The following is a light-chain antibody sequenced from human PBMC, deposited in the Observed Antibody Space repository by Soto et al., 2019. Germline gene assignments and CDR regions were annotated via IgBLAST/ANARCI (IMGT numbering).Light chain of an antibody. Sequence: DIQMTQSPSTLSASVGDRVTITCRASQSIGNWLAWYQQKPGKAPKLLIYKASSLESGVPSRFSGSGSGTEFTLTSSSLQPDDFASYYCQQYCSYSPWTFGQGTKVEIK. CDR2: KAS. V-gene: IGKV1-5*03. CDR1: QSIGNW. J-gene: IGKJ1*01. CDR3: QQYCSYSPWT.